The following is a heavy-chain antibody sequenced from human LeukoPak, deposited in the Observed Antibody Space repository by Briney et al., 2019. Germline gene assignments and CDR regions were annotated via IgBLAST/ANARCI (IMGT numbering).Heavy chain of an antibody. J-gene: IGHJ4*02. V-gene: IGHV4-59*13. Sequence: PSETLTLTCTASVGLMRSYHWRWIPQPPEEAREGIGYIYYSWSNNYNPSLKSPVTKPENTSKNHFFLEQSSVTAADTAVYYCARVGGSGWYLGSFDYWGQGTLVTVSS. CDR3: ARVGGSGWYLGSFDY. D-gene: IGHD6-19*01. CDR2: IYYSWSN. CDR1: VGLMRSYH.